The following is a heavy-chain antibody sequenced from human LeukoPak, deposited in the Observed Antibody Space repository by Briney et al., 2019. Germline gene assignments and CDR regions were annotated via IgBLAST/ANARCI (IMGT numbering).Heavy chain of an antibody. D-gene: IGHD3-3*01. CDR1: GFTFSDYY. V-gene: IGHV3-11*04. J-gene: IGHJ6*03. CDR2: ISSSGSTI. Sequence: GGSLRLSCAASGFTFSDYYMSWIRQAPGKGLEWVSYISSSGSTIYYADSVKGRFTISRDNATNSLYLQMNSLRAEDTAVYYCARERVVTQLNYYYYYMDVWGKGTTVTVSS. CDR3: ARERVVTQLNYYYYYMDV.